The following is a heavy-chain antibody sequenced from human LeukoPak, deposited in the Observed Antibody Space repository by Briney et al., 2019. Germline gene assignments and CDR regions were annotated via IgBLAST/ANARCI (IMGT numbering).Heavy chain of an antibody. D-gene: IGHD6-19*01. Sequence: PSETLSLTCTVSGGSISSYYWSWIRQPPGKGLEWIGYIYSSGSTNYNPSLKSRVTISVDTSKNQFSLKLSSVTAADTAVYYRARTDSSGCQDYWGQGTLVTVSS. CDR2: IYSSGST. V-gene: IGHV4-59*08. CDR3: ARTDSSGCQDY. J-gene: IGHJ4*02. CDR1: GGSISSYY.